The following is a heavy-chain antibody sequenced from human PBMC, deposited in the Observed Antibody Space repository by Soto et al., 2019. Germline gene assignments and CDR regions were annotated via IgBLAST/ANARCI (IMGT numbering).Heavy chain of an antibody. CDR1: AFTFSGYW. CDR3: ASYWHPGTFDI. CDR2: IKEDGSEK. D-gene: IGHD2-15*01. Sequence: VLLVESGGDLVQPGGSLTLSCAASAFTFSGYWMAWVRQPPGKGLEWVANIKEDGSEKYYLVSVKGRFTISRDNAENSLFLQMKSLRAEDTAVYYCASYWHPGTFDIWGLGTMVTVSS. J-gene: IGHJ3*02. V-gene: IGHV3-7*01.